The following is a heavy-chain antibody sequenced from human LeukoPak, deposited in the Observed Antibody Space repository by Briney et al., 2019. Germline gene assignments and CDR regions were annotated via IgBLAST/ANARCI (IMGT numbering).Heavy chain of an antibody. V-gene: IGHV4-4*02. J-gene: IGHJ4*02. CDR1: GFTFSSSAM. CDR3: ARVAGRGLYYFDY. D-gene: IGHD3-10*01. Sequence: GSLRLSCAASGFTFSSSAMSWVRQAPGKGLEWIGEIYHSGSTNYNPSLKSRVTISVDKSKNQFSLKLSSVTAADTAVYYCARVAGRGLYYFDYWGQGTLVTVSS. CDR2: IYHSGST.